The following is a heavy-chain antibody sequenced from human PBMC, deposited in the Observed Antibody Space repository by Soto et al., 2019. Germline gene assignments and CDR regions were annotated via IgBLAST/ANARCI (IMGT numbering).Heavy chain of an antibody. V-gene: IGHV1-69*13. CDR2: IIPIFGTA. J-gene: IGHJ6*02. CDR3: ARNDIVATTRIYYYYGMDV. CDR1: GGTFSSYA. D-gene: IGHD5-12*01. Sequence: SVKVSCKASGGTFSSYAISWVRQAPGQGLEWMGGIIPIFGTANYAQKFQGRVTITADESTSTAYMELSSLRSEDTAVYYCARNDIVATTRIYYYYGMDVWGQGTTVTVSS.